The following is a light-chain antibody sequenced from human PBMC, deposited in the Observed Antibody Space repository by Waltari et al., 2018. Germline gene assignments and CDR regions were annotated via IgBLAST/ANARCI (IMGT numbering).Light chain of an antibody. CDR2: AVL. V-gene: IGLV2-8*01. Sequence: QSALTQPPSASGSPGQSVTISCSGTSSDIGAYNYVSWYQQHPGKAPKLLVYAVLNRPSGVPPRVCGSKSGNTASLTVSELQAEDEADYYCSSYAGSNGVLFGGGTKVTVL. CDR3: SSYAGSNGVL. J-gene: IGLJ2*01. CDR1: SSDIGAYNY.